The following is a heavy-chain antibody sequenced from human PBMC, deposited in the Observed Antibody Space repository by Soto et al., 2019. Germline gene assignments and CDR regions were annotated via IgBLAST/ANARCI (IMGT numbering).Heavy chain of an antibody. CDR3: ARGDTYGYYSYYGMDV. CDR1: GFTFSIYS. Sequence: EVQLVESGGGLVQPGGSLRLSCAASGFTFSIYSMNWVRQAPGKGLEWVSYISSTTSTIYYADSVKGRFTISRDNAKNSLYLQMNSLRDEDTAVYYCARGDTYGYYSYYGMDVWGQGTTVTVSS. J-gene: IGHJ6*02. D-gene: IGHD5-18*01. CDR2: ISSTTSTI. V-gene: IGHV3-48*02.